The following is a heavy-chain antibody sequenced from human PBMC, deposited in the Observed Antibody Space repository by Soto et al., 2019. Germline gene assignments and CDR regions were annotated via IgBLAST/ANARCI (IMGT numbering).Heavy chain of an antibody. J-gene: IGHJ3*02. D-gene: IGHD3-10*01. CDR3: AREIRITMVRGVIGAFDI. V-gene: IGHV3-30-3*01. CDR2: ISYDGSNK. Sequence: QVQLVESGGGVVQPGRSLRLSCAASGFTFSSYAMHWVRQAPGKGLEWVAVISYDGSNKYYADSVKGRFTISRDNSKNTLYLQMNSLRAEDTAVYYCAREIRITMVRGVIGAFDIWGQGTMVTVSS. CDR1: GFTFSSYA.